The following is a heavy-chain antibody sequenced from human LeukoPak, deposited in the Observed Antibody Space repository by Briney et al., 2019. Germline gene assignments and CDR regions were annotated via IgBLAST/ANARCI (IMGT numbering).Heavy chain of an antibody. CDR3: ASSYYDFWSGYYFGQHFDY. D-gene: IGHD3-3*01. CDR2: INHSGST. V-gene: IGHV4-34*01. Sequence: SETLSLTCAVYGGSFSGYYWSWIRQPPGEGLEWIGEINHSGSTNYNPSLKSRVTISVDTSKNQFSLKLSSVTAADTAVYYCASSYYDFWSGYYFGQHFDYWGQGTLVTVSS. CDR1: GGSFSGYY. J-gene: IGHJ4*02.